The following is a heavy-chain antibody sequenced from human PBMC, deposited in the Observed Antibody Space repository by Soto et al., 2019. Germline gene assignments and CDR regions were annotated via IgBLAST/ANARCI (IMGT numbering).Heavy chain of an antibody. J-gene: IGHJ4*02. CDR1: GFTFSSYA. V-gene: IGHV3-30-3*01. D-gene: IGHD2-15*01. CDR2: ISYDGSNK. CDR3: ARGVPYCSGGSCYSGVDY. Sequence: GGSLRLSCAASGFTFSSYAMHWVRQAPGKGLEWVAVISYDGSNKYYADSVKGRFTISRDNSKNTLYLQMNSLRAEDTAVYYCARGVPYCSGGSCYSGVDYWGQGTLVTV.